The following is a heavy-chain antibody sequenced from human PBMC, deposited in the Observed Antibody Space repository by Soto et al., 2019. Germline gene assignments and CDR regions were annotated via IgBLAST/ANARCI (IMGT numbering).Heavy chain of an antibody. Sequence: QVQLQESGPGLVKPSETLSLTCTVSGASINTYHWSWIRQPAGKGLEWIGRMYTSRNTDYNPSLQSRVTMSLDTSKNEFSLKLSSVTAADTAVYYCVRNSWGGVDVWGQGTTVTVSS. CDR1: GASINTYH. CDR3: VRNSWGGVDV. V-gene: IGHV4-4*07. D-gene: IGHD3-16*01. CDR2: MYTSRNT. J-gene: IGHJ6*02.